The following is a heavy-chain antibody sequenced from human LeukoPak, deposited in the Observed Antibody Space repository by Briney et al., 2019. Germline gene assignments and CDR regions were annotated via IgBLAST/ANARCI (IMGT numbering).Heavy chain of an antibody. CDR3: ARGAGTYYYDSSGYRD. Sequence: TLSLTCTVSGGSISSSSYYWGWIRQPPGRGLEWIGSIYYSGSTYYNPSLKSRFTISVDTSKNQFSLKLSSVTAADTAVYYCARGAGTYYYDSSGYRDWGQGTMVTVSS. J-gene: IGHJ3*01. CDR2: IYYSGST. CDR1: GGSISSSSYY. D-gene: IGHD3-22*01. V-gene: IGHV4-39*07.